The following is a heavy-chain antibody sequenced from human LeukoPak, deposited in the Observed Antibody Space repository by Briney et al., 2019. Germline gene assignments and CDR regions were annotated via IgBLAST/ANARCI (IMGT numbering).Heavy chain of an antibody. J-gene: IGHJ5*02. CDR1: GFTFSRYG. V-gene: IGHV3-33*06. CDR2: IWYDGSNK. CDR3: AKDNGWFDP. Sequence: PGRSLILSCAASGFTFSRYGMHWVRQAPGKGLEWVAVIWYDGSNKYYADSVKGRFTISRDNSKNTLYLQMNSLRAEDTAVYYCAKDNGWFDPWGQGTLVTVSS.